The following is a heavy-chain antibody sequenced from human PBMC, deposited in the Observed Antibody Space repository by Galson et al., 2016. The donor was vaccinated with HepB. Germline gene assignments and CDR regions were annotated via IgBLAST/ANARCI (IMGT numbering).Heavy chain of an antibody. CDR1: GFTFSSYA. D-gene: IGHD3-16*02. CDR3: ARDDDYVWGTYRYTRTVPQYYFDY. J-gene: IGHJ4*02. V-gene: IGHV3-30-3*01. Sequence: SLRLSCAASGFTFSSYAMHWVRQAPGKGLEWVAVISFDGSNNFYADSVEGRFTISRDNSKNTLDLQMNSLRAEDTAVYYCARDDDYVWGTYRYTRTVPQYYFDYWGQGTLVTVSS. CDR2: ISFDGSNN.